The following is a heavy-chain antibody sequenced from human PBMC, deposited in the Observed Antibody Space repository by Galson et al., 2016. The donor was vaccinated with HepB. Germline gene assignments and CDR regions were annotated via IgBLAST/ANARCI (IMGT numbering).Heavy chain of an antibody. Sequence: SLRLSCAASGFMFSGYNMNWVRQAPGKGLEWVSSISRRSSYIDYADSVWGRFTISRDDAKNSLHLQMNSLRAEDTAVYYCARDRTTVNSNIDYWGQGTLVTVSS. V-gene: IGHV3-21*01. D-gene: IGHD4-11*01. CDR2: ISRRSSYI. CDR3: ARDRTTVNSNIDY. CDR1: GFMFSGYN. J-gene: IGHJ4*02.